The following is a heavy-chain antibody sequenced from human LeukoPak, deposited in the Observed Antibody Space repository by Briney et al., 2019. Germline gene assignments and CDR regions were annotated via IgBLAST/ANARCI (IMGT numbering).Heavy chain of an antibody. J-gene: IGHJ4*02. CDR3: ARSGVMRSSIAARLDFDY. CDR1: GGSFSGYY. V-gene: IGHV4-34*01. Sequence: SETLSLTCAVYGGSFSGYYWSWIRQPPGKGLEWIGSIYYSGSTYYNPSLKSRVTISVDTSKNQFSLKLSSVTAADTAVYYCARSGVMRSSIAARLDFDYWGQGTLVTVSS. CDR2: IYYSGST. D-gene: IGHD6-6*01.